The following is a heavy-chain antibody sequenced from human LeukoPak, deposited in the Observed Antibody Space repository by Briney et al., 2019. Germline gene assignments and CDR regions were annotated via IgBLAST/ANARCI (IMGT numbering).Heavy chain of an antibody. CDR3: ARETRWDFDY. CDR2: ISSVGNSK. CDR1: GFSFSGYF. D-gene: IGHD5-24*01. V-gene: IGHV3-11*04. Sequence: GGSLTLSCAASGFSFSGYFMTWVRQAAGEGLEWIAFISSVGNSKYYAGSVRGRFTISRDNAKNPLYLQMNSLRAEDTAVYYCARETRWDFDYWGQGALVSVSS. J-gene: IGHJ4*02.